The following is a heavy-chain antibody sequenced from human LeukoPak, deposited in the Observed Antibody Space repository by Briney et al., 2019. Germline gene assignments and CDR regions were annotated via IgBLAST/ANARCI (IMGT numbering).Heavy chain of an antibody. CDR2: LYYMRGA. V-gene: IGHV4-59*01. J-gene: IGHJ4*02. CDR1: GGSISGYY. D-gene: IGHD6-19*01. CDR3: ARLTVAANEGYFDY. Sequence: SETLSLTCTVSGGSISGYYWSWSRQPPGKGVEWIGNLYYMRGAWYKSSLKSRVTTSVDTSKNQFSLKLSSVTAADTAVYYCARLTVAANEGYFDYWGQGTLVTVSS.